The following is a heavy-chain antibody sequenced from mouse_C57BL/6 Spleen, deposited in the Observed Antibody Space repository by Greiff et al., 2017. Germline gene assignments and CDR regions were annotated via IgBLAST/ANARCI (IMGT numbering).Heavy chain of an antibody. D-gene: IGHD6-1*01. CDR3: ARHSRLDY. Sequence: EVMLVESGGGLVQPGGSLKLSCAASGFTFSDYYMYWVRQTPEKRLEWVAYISNGGGSNYYPDTVKGRFTISRDNAKNPLYLQMGRLKAEDTAMYYCARHSRLDYWGQGTSVTVSS. J-gene: IGHJ4*01. CDR2: ISNGGGSN. CDR1: GFTFSDYY. V-gene: IGHV5-12*01.